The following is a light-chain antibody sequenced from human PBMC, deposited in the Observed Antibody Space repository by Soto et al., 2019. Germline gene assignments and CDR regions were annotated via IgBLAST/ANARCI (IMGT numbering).Light chain of an antibody. CDR1: SSDVGGYNY. Sequence: QAVVTQPASVSGSPGQSITISCTGTSSDVGGYNYVSWYQQQPGKAPKFLIYEVSNRPSGVSNRFSGSKSGNTASLTSSGLQAEDEADYYCSSYTSNNTWVFGGGTKLTVL. V-gene: IGLV2-14*01. CDR3: SSYTSNNTWV. J-gene: IGLJ3*02. CDR2: EVS.